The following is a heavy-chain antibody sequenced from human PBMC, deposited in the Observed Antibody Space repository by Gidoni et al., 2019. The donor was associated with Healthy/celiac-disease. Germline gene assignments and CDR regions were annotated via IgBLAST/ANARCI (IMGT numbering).Heavy chain of an antibody. Sequence: EVQLVESGGGLVKLGGSLRRSGQAYGFTFSSYSMNWVRQAPGKELGWVSSISGSRSYIYYADSVKGRFTISRDNAKNSLYLQMDSLGAEDTAVYYCASLIAVAGRFWGQGTLVTVSS. CDR2: ISGSRSYI. D-gene: IGHD6-19*01. J-gene: IGHJ4*02. CDR1: GFTFSSYS. V-gene: IGHV3-21*01. CDR3: ASLIAVAGRF.